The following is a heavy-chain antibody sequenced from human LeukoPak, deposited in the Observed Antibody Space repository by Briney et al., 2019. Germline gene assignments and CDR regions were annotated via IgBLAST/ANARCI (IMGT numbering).Heavy chain of an antibody. Sequence: SVKVSCKASAGTFSSYAISWVRQAPGQGLEWMGRIIPIFGTANYAQKFQGRVTITTDESTSTAYMELSSLRSEDTAVYYCAIQGGYSHGYLDYRGQGTLVTVSS. J-gene: IGHJ4*02. D-gene: IGHD5-18*01. CDR1: AGTFSSYA. CDR3: AIQGGYSHGYLDY. V-gene: IGHV1-69*05. CDR2: IIPIFGTA.